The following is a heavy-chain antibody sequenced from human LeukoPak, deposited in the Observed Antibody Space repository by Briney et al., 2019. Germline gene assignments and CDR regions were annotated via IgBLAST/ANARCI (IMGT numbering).Heavy chain of an antibody. V-gene: IGHV3-48*04. D-gene: IGHD3-10*02. CDR1: GFTFSKYS. CDR3: AELGITMIGGV. J-gene: IGHJ6*04. Sequence: PGGSLRLSCAASGFTFSKYSMNWVRQAPGKGLEWVPYISSSGSTIYYADSVKGRFTISRDNAKNSLYLQMNSLRAEDTAVYYCAELGITMIGGVWGKGTTVTISS. CDR2: ISSSGSTI.